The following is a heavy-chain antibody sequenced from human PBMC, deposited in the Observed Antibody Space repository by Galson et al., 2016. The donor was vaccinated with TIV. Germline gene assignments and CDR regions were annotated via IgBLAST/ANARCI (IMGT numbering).Heavy chain of an antibody. Sequence: SETLSLTCTISSDSIFNFYVSWIRQPPGKGLEWIAYISDSGRSNKSPSLESRVTISVDTSKKQISLKLKSVTAADTALYYCARDLGLGVFDVWGQGTIVSVSS. CDR2: ISDSGRS. CDR3: ARDLGLGVFDV. V-gene: IGHV4-59*01. CDR1: SDSIFNFY. J-gene: IGHJ3*01. D-gene: IGHD7-27*01.